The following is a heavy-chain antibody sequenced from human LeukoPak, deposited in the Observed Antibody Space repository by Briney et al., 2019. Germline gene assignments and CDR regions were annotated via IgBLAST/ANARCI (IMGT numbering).Heavy chain of an antibody. CDR3: AKIAAAGNDYYYGMDV. CDR2: ISWNSGSI. D-gene: IGHD6-13*01. J-gene: IGHJ6*02. CDR1: GFTFDDYA. Sequence: GGSLRLSCAASGFTFDDYAMHWVWQAPGKGLEWVSGISWNSGSIGYADSVKGRFTISRDNAKNSLYLQMNSLRAEDTAFYYCAKIAAAGNDYYYGMDVWGQGTTDTVTS. V-gene: IGHV3-9*01.